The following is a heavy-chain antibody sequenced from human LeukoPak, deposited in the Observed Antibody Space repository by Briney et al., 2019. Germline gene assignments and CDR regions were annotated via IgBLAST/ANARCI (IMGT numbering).Heavy chain of an antibody. V-gene: IGHV3-23*01. J-gene: IGHJ4*02. CDR2: ISGSAGST. CDR3: AKTRDFWSGYYNYFDY. Sequence: GGSLRLSCAASGFPFSSYAMTWVRQAPGKGLQWVSAISGSAGSTYYADSVKGRFTISRDNSKNTLYLQMNSLRAEDTAVYYCAKTRDFWSGYYNYFDYWGQGTLVTVSS. D-gene: IGHD3-3*01. CDR1: GFPFSSYA.